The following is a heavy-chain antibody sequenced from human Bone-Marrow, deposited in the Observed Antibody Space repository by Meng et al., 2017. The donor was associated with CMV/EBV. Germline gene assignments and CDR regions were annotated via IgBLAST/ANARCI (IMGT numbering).Heavy chain of an antibody. V-gene: IGHV3-23*01. D-gene: IGHD4-23*01. Sequence: ASGFAFSSYAMSWVRQGPGKGLEWVSAISGSGGSTYYADSVKGRFTISRDNSKNTVLLQMNSLRAEDTAVYHCAKIKYGGNGIPHDYWGRGTLVTVSS. CDR1: GFAFSSYA. J-gene: IGHJ4*02. CDR3: AKIKYGGNGIPHDY. CDR2: ISGSGGST.